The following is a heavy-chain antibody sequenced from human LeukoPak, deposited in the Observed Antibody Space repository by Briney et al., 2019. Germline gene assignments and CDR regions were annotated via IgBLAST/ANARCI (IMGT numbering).Heavy chain of an antibody. CDR3: ARARSDYYDSSGYYYTSGFDI. J-gene: IGHJ3*02. D-gene: IGHD3-22*01. Sequence: GASVKVSCKASGGTFSSYAISWVRQAPGQGLEWMGRIIPIFGIAYYAQKFQGRVTITADKSTSTASMELSSLRSEDTAVYYCARARSDYYDSSGYYYTSGFDIWGQGTMVTVSS. CDR1: GGTFSSYA. V-gene: IGHV1-69*04. CDR2: IIPIFGIA.